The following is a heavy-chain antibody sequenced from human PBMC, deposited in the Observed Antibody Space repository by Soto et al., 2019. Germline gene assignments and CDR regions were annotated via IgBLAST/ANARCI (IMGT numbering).Heavy chain of an antibody. Sequence: EVQLLESGGGLVQPGGSLRLSCAASGFPFSSYAMNWVRQTPGKGLEWVSAISGGGGSTHYADSVKGGFTVSRDNSKNTLYLQMNSRRAEDTAEYYCAKDRSFGQLWGSDYWGQGTLVAVSS. V-gene: IGHV3-23*01. CDR1: GFPFSSYA. CDR3: AKDRSFGQLWGSDY. CDR2: ISGGGGST. D-gene: IGHD3-10*01. J-gene: IGHJ4*02.